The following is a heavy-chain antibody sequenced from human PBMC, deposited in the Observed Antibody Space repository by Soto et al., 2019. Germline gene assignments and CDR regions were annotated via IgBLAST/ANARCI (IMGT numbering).Heavy chain of an antibody. CDR2: IYYRGTT. J-gene: IGHJ5*02. CDR1: GASVSSGSYY. V-gene: IGHV4-61*01. D-gene: IGHD6-19*01. CDR3: ARDSSGRFDL. Sequence: QVQLQESGPGLLKPSETLSLTCTVSGASVSSGSYYWSWIRQPPGQGLEWIGYIYYRGTTNYNASLKSRVTISVDTSKNQFFLKMNSVTAADTAVYYCARDSSGRFDLWGQGTLVTVSS.